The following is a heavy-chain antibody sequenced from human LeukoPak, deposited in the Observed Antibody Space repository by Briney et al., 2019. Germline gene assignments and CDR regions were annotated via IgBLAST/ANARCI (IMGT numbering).Heavy chain of an antibody. Sequence: GALMLSYAAAGFTFSSYEMKWGRRAPGKGGGRGSYIISSGSTIYYTDSVKGRFTISRDNAKTSLYLQMNSLRAEDTAVYYCALSLDYYYGMDVWGQGTTVTVSS. J-gene: IGHJ6*02. V-gene: IGHV3-48*03. CDR2: IISSGSTI. D-gene: IGHD3-16*02. CDR1: GFTFSSYE. CDR3: ALSLDYYYGMDV.